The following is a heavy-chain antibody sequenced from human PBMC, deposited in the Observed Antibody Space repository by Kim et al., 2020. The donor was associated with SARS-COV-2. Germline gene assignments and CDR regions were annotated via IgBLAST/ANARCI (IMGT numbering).Heavy chain of an antibody. V-gene: IGHV4-59*08. CDR2: IYYSGST. CDR1: CGSISSYY. D-gene: IGHD3-10*01. Sequence: SETLSLTCTVSCGSISSYYWSWIRQPPGKGLEWIGYIYYSGSTNYNPSLKSRVTISVDTSKNQFSLKMSSVTAADTAVYYCARHPNSWGGYYGMDVWGQGTTVTVSS. CDR3: ARHPNSWGGYYGMDV. J-gene: IGHJ6*02.